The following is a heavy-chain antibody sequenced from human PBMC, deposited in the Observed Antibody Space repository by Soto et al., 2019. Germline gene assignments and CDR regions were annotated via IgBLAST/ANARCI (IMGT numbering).Heavy chain of an antibody. J-gene: IGHJ6*02. CDR3: AKENEILTGYVNV. D-gene: IGHD3-9*01. CDR2: IGGSGGGT. Sequence: GGSLRLSCAASGFTFSSWAMSWVLQAPGKGLEWVSVIGGSGGGTYYADSVRGRFTISRDNSKNTLFLQMNNLKDEDTAVYYCAKENEILTGYVNVWGQGTTVTVSS. CDR1: GFTFSSWA. V-gene: IGHV3-23*01.